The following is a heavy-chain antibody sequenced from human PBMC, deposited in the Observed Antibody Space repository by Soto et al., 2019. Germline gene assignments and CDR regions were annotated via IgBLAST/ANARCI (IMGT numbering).Heavy chain of an antibody. CDR1: GGTCSSYT. V-gene: IGHV1-69*02. Sequence: QVQLVQSGAEVKKPGSSVKVSCKASGGTCSSYTISWVRQAPGLGLEWMGRIIPMLGIANYAQKFQGRVTITADKSTSTAYMELSSLRSEDTAVYSCARGAWFGENYGMDVWGQGTTVTVSS. J-gene: IGHJ6*02. D-gene: IGHD3-10*01. CDR3: ARGAWFGENYGMDV. CDR2: IIPMLGIA.